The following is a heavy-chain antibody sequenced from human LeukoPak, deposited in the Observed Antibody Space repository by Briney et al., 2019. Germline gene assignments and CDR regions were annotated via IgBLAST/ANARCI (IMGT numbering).Heavy chain of an antibody. V-gene: IGHV4-39*07. Sequence: PSETLSLTCTVSGGSISTSSYYWGWIRQPPGKGLEWIGSIYYSGSTYYNPSLKSRVTISVDTSKDQFSLKLSSVTAADTAVYYCARAAYSSSWDDLGSFDIWGQGTMVTVSS. D-gene: IGHD6-13*01. CDR3: ARAAYSSSWDDLGSFDI. J-gene: IGHJ3*02. CDR1: GGSISTSSYY. CDR2: IYYSGST.